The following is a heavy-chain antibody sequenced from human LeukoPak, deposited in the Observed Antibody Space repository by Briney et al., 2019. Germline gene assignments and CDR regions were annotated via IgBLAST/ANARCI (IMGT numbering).Heavy chain of an antibody. CDR1: GFTFTTYA. CDR2: ISGRGGTT. J-gene: IGHJ4*02. CDR3: AKVRGAVAITFLDY. V-gene: IGHV3-23*01. D-gene: IGHD3-22*01. Sequence: GGSLRLSCAASGFTFTTYAMSWVRQAPGKGLEWVSAISGRGGTTYYADSVKGRFTISRDNSKNTVSLQMNSLRAEDTAVYYCAKVRGAVAITFLDYWGQGTLVTVSS.